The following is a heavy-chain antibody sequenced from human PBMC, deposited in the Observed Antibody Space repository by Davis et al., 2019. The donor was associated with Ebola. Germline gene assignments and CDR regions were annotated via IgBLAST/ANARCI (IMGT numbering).Heavy chain of an antibody. D-gene: IGHD3-10*01. V-gene: IGHV3-30-3*01. CDR3: ASTAVQGLISY. CDR2: ISYDGSNK. Sequence: GESLKISCAASGFIFSSYAMHWVRQAPGKGLEWVAVISYDGSNKYYADSVKGRFTISRDNSKNTLYLQMNSLRAEDTAVYYCASTAVQGLISYWGQGTLVTVSS. J-gene: IGHJ4*02. CDR1: GFIFSSYA.